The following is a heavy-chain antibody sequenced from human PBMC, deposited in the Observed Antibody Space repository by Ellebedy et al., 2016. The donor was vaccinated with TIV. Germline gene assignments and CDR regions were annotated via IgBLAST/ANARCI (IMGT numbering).Heavy chain of an antibody. CDR1: GFPFNTYA. Sequence: GESLKISCTASGFPFNTYAMTWVRQAPGKGLEWVSSITGSGGATYSADSVKGRFAVSRDNSRNTLSLQMNSLRAEDTSIYYGTRLLSPGAYNIWGQGTMVTVSS. CDR2: ITGSGGAT. D-gene: IGHD3-3*02. CDR3: TRLLSPGAYNI. J-gene: IGHJ3*02. V-gene: IGHV3-23*01.